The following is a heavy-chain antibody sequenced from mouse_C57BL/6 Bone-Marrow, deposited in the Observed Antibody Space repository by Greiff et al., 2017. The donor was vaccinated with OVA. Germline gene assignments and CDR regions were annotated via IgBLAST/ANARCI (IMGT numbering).Heavy chain of an antibody. V-gene: IGHV5-4*03. Sequence: DVMLVESGGGLVKPGGSLKLSCAASGFTFSSYAMSWVRQTPEKRLEWVATISDGGSYTYYPDNVKGRFTISRDNAKNNLYLQMSHLKSEDTAMYYCARGGKNWDPYYAMDYWGQGTSVTVSS. J-gene: IGHJ4*01. CDR3: ARGGKNWDPYYAMDY. D-gene: IGHD4-1*01. CDR2: ISDGGSYT. CDR1: GFTFSSYA.